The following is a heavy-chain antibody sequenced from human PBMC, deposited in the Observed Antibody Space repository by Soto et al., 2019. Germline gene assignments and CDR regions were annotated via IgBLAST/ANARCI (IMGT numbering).Heavy chain of an antibody. V-gene: IGHV2-5*02. J-gene: IGHJ4*02. CDR3: AHHPYYGLGSYSFDY. D-gene: IGHD3-10*01. Sequence: QITLKESGPTLVRPTQTLTLTCTFSGFSLTTSGVGVGWIRQPPGKALEWLAVIYWDDDKRYSSSLKSRLTITKDTYKNQVVLTMTKMDPVDTATYYCAHHPYYGLGSYSFDYWGQGTLVTVSS. CDR2: IYWDDDK. CDR1: GFSLTTSGVG.